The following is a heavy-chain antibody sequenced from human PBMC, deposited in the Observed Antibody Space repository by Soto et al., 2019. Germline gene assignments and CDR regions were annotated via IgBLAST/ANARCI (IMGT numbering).Heavy chain of an antibody. CDR2: IFHSGST. J-gene: IGHJ5*02. CDR1: GGSISSGGFY. CDR3: VRGGIAGNWFDP. D-gene: IGHD6-13*01. Sequence: QVQLQESGPGLVKPSQTLSLTCTVSGGSISSGGFYWSWIRQHPGKGLEWIAYIFHSGSTDYNPSLKSRVTISADTSKNQFSLKLTFVTAADTAVYYCVRGGIAGNWFDPWCQGTLVTVSS. V-gene: IGHV4-31*03.